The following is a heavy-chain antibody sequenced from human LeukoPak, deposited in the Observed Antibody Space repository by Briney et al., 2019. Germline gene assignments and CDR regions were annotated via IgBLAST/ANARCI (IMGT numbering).Heavy chain of an antibody. CDR1: GYTFTGYY. J-gene: IGHJ4*02. CDR3: TRGSYYDSSGYSGVRLFDY. D-gene: IGHD3-22*01. Sequence: AASVKVSCKASGYTFTGYYMHWVRQAPGQGLEWMGWINPNSGGTNCAQKFQGRVTMTSDTSISTAYMELSRLRSDDTALYYCTRGSYYDSSGYSGVRLFDYWGQGTPVTVPS. V-gene: IGHV1-2*02. CDR2: INPNSGGT.